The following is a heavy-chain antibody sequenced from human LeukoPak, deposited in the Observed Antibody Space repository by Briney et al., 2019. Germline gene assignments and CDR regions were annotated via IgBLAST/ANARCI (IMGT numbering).Heavy chain of an antibody. CDR3: AKANHYGSGSYYALDY. CDR2: ISGSGGST. V-gene: IGHV3-23*01. J-gene: IGHJ4*02. CDR1: GFPFSSCA. D-gene: IGHD3-10*01. Sequence: GGSLRLSCAASGFPFSSCAMNWVRQAPGKGLEWVSTISGSGGSTYYADSVKGRFTISRDNSKNTLYLQMNSLRAEDTAVYYRAKANHYGSGSYYALDYWGQGTLVTVSS.